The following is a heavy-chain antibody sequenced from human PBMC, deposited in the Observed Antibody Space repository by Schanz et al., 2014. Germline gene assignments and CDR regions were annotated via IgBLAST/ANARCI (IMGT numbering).Heavy chain of an antibody. CDR3: ARENLNWEAFDI. V-gene: IGHV3-74*01. D-gene: IGHD7-27*01. CDR1: GFTFSSYW. Sequence: EVRLLESGGGLVQPGGSLRLSCAASGFTFSSYWMHWVRQAPGKGLVWVSRIQSDGSITTYADSVKGRFAISRDNAKNILYLQMNSLRAEDTAVYYCARENLNWEAFDIWGQGTVVTVSS. CDR2: IQSDGSIT. J-gene: IGHJ3*02.